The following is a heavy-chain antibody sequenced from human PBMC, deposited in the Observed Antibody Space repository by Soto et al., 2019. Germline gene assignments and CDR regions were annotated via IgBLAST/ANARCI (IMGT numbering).Heavy chain of an antibody. CDR2: ISSSSSYI. J-gene: IGHJ2*01. V-gene: IGHV3-21*01. Sequence: GGSLRLSCAASGFTFSSYSMNWVRQAPGKGLEWVSSISSSSSYIYYADSVKGRFTISRDNAKNSLYLQMNSLRAEDTAVYYCARDMAELLPCDLWGRGTLVTVSS. CDR1: GFTFSSYS. CDR3: ARDMAELLPCDL. D-gene: IGHD2-21*02.